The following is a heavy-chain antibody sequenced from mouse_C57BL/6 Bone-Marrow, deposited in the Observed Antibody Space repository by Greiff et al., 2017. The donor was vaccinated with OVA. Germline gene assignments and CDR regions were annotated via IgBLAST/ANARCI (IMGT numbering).Heavy chain of an antibody. J-gene: IGHJ4*01. CDR3: ARDGGGY. V-gene: IGHV3-6*01. CDR2: ISYDGSN. Sequence: EVQLQQSGPGLVKPSQSLSLTCSVTGYSITSGYYWNWIRQFPGNKLEWMGYISYDGSNNYNPSLKNRISITRDTSKNQFFLKLNSVTTEDTATYYCARDGGGYWGQGTSVTVSS. CDR1: GYSITSGYY.